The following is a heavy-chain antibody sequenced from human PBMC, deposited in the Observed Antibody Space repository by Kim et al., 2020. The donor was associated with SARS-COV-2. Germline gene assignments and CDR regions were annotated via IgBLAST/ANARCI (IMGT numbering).Heavy chain of an antibody. J-gene: IGHJ4*02. V-gene: IGHV4-31*03. Sequence: SETLSLTCTVSGGSISSGGYYWSWIRQHPGKGLEWIGYIYYSGSTYYNPSLKSRVTISVDTSKNQFSLKLSSVTAADTAVYYCARGSRLGRDYGDPVDWGQGTLVTVSS. CDR2: IYYSGST. D-gene: IGHD4-17*01. CDR3: ARGSRLGRDYGDPVD. CDR1: GGSISSGGYY.